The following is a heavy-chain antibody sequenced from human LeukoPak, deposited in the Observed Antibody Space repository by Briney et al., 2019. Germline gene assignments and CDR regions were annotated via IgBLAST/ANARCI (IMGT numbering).Heavy chain of an antibody. CDR2: ISSSSSYI. Sequence: GGSLRLSCAASGFTFSTYSMNWVRQAPGKGLEWVSAISSSSSYIYYVDSVKGRFTISRDNAKNSLFLQMNSLRAEDTAVYYCARDLSVYYTSSISTPKYFDYWGQGTLVTVSS. J-gene: IGHJ4*02. V-gene: IGHV3-21*01. CDR3: ARDLSVYYTSSISTPKYFDY. CDR1: GFTFSTYS. D-gene: IGHD3-22*01.